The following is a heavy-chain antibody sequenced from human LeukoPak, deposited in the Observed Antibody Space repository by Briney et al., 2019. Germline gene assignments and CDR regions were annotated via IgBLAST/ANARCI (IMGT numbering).Heavy chain of an antibody. CDR1: GGSFSGYY. CDR3: ARSRASYYDFWSGYTNGGYYFDY. V-gene: IGHV4-34*01. J-gene: IGHJ4*02. CDR2: INHSGST. D-gene: IGHD3-3*01. Sequence: SETLSLTCAVYGGSFSGYYWSWIRQPPGKGLEWIGEINHSGSTNYNPSLKSRVTISVDTSKNQFSLTLSSVTAADTAVYYCARSRASYYDFWSGYTNGGYYFDYWGQGTLVTVSS.